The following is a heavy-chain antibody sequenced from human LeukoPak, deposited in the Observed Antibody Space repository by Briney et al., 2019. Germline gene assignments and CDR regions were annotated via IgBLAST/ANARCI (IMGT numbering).Heavy chain of an antibody. CDR2: ISGSGSGI. Sequence: GGSLRLSCAASGITFNTYAMAWVRQAPGKGLEWVSSISGSGSGIFYADSVKGRFTISRDNSDNTLYLQLSRLRAEDTALYYCAKGIYDCVWGSAPDYWGRGTLVTVSS. D-gene: IGHD3-16*01. CDR1: GITFNTYA. J-gene: IGHJ4*02. CDR3: AKGIYDCVWGSAPDY. V-gene: IGHV3-23*01.